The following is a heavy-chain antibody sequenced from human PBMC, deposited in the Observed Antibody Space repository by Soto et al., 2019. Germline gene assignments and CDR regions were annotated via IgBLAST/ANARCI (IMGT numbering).Heavy chain of an antibody. V-gene: IGHV3-23*01. D-gene: IGHD3-10*01. J-gene: IGHJ4*02. CDR3: AKRSGPSGSAQYYFDY. CDR1: GVTFSSYA. CDR2: ISAGGGTT. Sequence: PGGSLRLSCAASGVTFSSYAMSWVRQAPGKGLEWVSAISAGGGTTYYADSVKGRFTISRDDSKNTLYLQMNSLRAEDTAVYYCAKRSGPSGSAQYYFDYWGQGTLVTVSS.